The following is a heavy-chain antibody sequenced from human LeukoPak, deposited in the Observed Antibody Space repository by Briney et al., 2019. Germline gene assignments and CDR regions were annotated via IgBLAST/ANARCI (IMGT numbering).Heavy chain of an antibody. CDR3: ARHGTISSESYFDY. Sequence: SETLSHTCSVSGGSVSSYYWSWIRQSPGKGLEWIGYIHNSGRTNYNPSLKSRVTGFVDTSKNQVSLRLSSVTAADTAVYYCARHGTISSESYFDYWGQGALVTVSS. CDR1: GGSVSSYY. D-gene: IGHD1-14*01. CDR2: IHNSGRT. V-gene: IGHV4-59*08. J-gene: IGHJ4*02.